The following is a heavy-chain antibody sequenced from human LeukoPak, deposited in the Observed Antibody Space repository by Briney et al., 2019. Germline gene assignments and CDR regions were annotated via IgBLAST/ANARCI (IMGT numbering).Heavy chain of an antibody. Sequence: PSETLSLTCTVSGGSISSSSYYWGWIRQPPGKGLEWIGSIYYSGSTYYNQSPKSRVTISVDTSKNQFYLTLSSVTAADTAVYYCARVGAEWDSWGQGTLVTVSS. CDR1: GGSISSSSYY. V-gene: IGHV4-39*07. D-gene: IGHD1-26*01. CDR2: IYYSGST. CDR3: ARVGAEWDS. J-gene: IGHJ4*02.